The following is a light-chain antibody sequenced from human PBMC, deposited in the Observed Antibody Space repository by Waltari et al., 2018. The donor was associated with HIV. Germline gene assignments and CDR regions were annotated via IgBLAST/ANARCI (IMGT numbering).Light chain of an antibody. CDR2: EVT. CDR3: SSYTRTGTVV. Sequence: QSALTQPAYVSGSPGQSITISGTGSSSDGGGSDYVSWYQQHPGKAPKLMIYEVTNRPSGVSYRFSGSKSGNTASLTISGLQVEDEADYYCSSYTRTGTVVFGGGTKLTVL. J-gene: IGLJ2*01. CDR1: SSDGGGSDY. V-gene: IGLV2-14*01.